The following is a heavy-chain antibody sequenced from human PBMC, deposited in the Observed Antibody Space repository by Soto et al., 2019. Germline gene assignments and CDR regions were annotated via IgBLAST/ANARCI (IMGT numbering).Heavy chain of an antibody. V-gene: IGHV4-34*01. CDR3: ARGQYHDVLTGYRNGVFDY. CDR2: INHSGSA. J-gene: IGHJ4*02. CDR1: GGPFSGYY. Sequence: QVQLQQWGAGLLKPSETLSLTCAVYGGPFSGYYWSWIRQPPGKGLEWIGEINHSGSANYNPSLNSRATXSXDXPKNQFSLKVTSVTAADTAVYYCARGQYHDVLTGYRNGVFDYWGQGTLVTVSS. D-gene: IGHD3-9*01.